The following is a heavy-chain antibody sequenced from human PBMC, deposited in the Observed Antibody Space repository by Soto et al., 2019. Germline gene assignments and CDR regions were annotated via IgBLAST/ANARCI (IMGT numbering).Heavy chain of an antibody. Sequence: QPGGSLRLSCAASGFTVSSNYMSWVRLAPGKGLEWVSVIYSGGNTYYADSVKGRFTISRDNSKNTLYLQMNSLRAEDTAVYYCAREEVRSGYHYGMDVWGQGTTVTVSS. D-gene: IGHD3-22*01. CDR2: IYSGGNT. CDR3: AREEVRSGYHYGMDV. V-gene: IGHV3-53*01. CDR1: GFTVSSNY. J-gene: IGHJ6*02.